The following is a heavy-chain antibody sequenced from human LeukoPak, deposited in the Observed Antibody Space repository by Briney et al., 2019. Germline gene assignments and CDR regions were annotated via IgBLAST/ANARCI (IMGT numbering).Heavy chain of an antibody. J-gene: IGHJ4*02. D-gene: IGHD3-10*01. CDR2: INHSGST. CDR1: GASVSSGSYH. Sequence: SETLSLTCTVSGASVSSGSYHWSWIRQAPGKGLEWIGEINHSGSTNYNPSLKSRVTISVDTSKNQFSLKLSSVTAADTAVYYCARGRITMVRGVPFDYWGQGTLVTVSS. CDR3: ARGRITMVRGVPFDY. V-gene: IGHV4-61*01.